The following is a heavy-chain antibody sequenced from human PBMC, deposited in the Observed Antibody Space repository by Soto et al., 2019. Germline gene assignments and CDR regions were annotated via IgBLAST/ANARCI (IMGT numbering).Heavy chain of an antibody. CDR1: GGTFSSYA. CDR3: ARNEYSTTFYYYGMDV. V-gene: IGHV1-69*01. J-gene: IGHJ6*02. D-gene: IGHD6-6*01. CDR2: IIPIFGTA. Sequence: QVQLVQSGAEVKKPGSSVKVSCKASGGTFSSYAITWVRQAPGQGLEWMGRIIPIFGTANYNKKFQGRVTITADESTSTAYMELSSLRSEDTAVYYCARNEYSTTFYYYGMDVWGPGTTVTVSS.